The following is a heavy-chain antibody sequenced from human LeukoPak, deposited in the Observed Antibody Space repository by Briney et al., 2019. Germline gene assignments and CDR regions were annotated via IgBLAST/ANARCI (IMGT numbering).Heavy chain of an antibody. J-gene: IGHJ4*02. Sequence: GGSLRLSCAASGFTFSDYYMSWIRQAPGKGLEWVSGISWNSGSIGYADSVKGRFTISRDNAKNSLYLQMNSLRAEDTALYYCAKVAYDYVWGSSTPFDYWGQGTLVTVSS. CDR2: ISWNSGSI. CDR1: GFTFSDYY. CDR3: AKVAYDYVWGSSTPFDY. D-gene: IGHD3-16*01. V-gene: IGHV3-9*01.